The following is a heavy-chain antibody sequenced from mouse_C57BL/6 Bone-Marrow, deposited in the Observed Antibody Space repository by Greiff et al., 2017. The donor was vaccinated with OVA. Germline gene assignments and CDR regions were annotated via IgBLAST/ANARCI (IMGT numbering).Heavy chain of an antibody. CDR2: INPSNGGT. CDR3: ARRHYGSTYYYAMDY. V-gene: IGHV1-53*01. D-gene: IGHD1-1*01. Sequence: QVQLQQPGTELVKPGASVKLSCKASGYTFTSYWMHWVKQRPGQGLEWIGNINPSNGGTNYNAKFKSKATLTVDKSSSTAYMQLSSLTSEDSAVYDCARRHYGSTYYYAMDYWGQGTSVTVSS. CDR1: GYTFTSYW. J-gene: IGHJ4*01.